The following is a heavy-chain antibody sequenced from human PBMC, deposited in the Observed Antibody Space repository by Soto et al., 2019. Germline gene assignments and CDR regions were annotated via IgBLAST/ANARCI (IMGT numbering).Heavy chain of an antibody. D-gene: IGHD3-16*01. CDR3: AAYSHKGY. CDR2: IWYDGSNK. V-gene: IGHV3-33*08. J-gene: IGHJ4*02. CDR1: GFTFNSYT. Sequence: PGGSLRLSCAASGFTFNSYTMAWVRQAPGKGLEWVAVIWYDGSNKYYADSVKGRFTISRDSSKNTLYLQMNSLRAEDTAMYYCAAYSHKGYWGQGTLVTVSS.